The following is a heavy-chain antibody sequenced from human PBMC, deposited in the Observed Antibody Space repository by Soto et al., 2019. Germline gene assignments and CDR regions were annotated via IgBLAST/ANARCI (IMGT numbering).Heavy chain of an antibody. CDR3: ARGLFGQQWLVGFDT. V-gene: IGHV1-69*01. CDR1: GGSFSNYI. D-gene: IGHD6-19*01. Sequence: QVHLVQSGAEVKKPGSSVKVSCKASGGSFSNYIFAWVRQAPGQGLVWMGGTIPMFATAQYAQKLQGRVTITADESTSTVYMDLTSLTSDDTAVYYCARGLFGQQWLVGFDTWGQGTLVTVSS. CDR2: TIPMFATA. J-gene: IGHJ4*02.